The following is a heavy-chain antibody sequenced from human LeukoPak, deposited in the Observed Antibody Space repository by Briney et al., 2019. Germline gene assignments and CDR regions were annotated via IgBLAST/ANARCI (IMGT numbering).Heavy chain of an antibody. CDR2: INSDGINT. V-gene: IGHV3-74*01. Sequence: PGRSLRLSCVASGFTFDDYAMHWVRQAPGKGLVWVSRINSDGINTSYADSVKGRFTISRDNAKNTLNLQMNSLRAEDTAVYYCARDLGQYYDTSDNWFDPWGQGTLVTVSS. CDR3: ARDLGQYYDTSDNWFDP. CDR1: GFTFDDYA. J-gene: IGHJ5*02. D-gene: IGHD3-22*01.